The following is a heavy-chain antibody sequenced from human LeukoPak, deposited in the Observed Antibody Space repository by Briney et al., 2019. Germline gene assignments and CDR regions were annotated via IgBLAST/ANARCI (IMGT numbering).Heavy chain of an antibody. J-gene: IGHJ5*02. D-gene: IGHD3-22*01. CDR3: AREDRERRPYYYDSSSVRENWFDP. CDR2: INHSGST. V-gene: IGHV4-34*01. Sequence: SETLSLTCAVYGGSFSGYYWSWIRQPPGKGLEWIGEINHSGSTNYNPSLKSRVTISVDTSKNHFCLKLSSVTAANTAVYYCAREDRERRPYYYDSSSVRENWFDPWGQGTLVTVSS. CDR1: GGSFSGYY.